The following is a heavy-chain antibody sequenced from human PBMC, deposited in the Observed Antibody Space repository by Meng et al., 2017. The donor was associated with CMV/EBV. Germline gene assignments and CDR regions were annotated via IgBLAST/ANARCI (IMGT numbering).Heavy chain of an antibody. J-gene: IGHJ5*02. CDR1: GGSFSGYY. CDR2: INHSGST. Sequence: QGQLQQWGAGLLKPSETLSLTCAVYGGSFSGYYWSWIRQPPGKGLEWIGEINHSGSTNYNPSLKSRVTISVDTSKNQFSLKLSSVTAADTAVYYCARSMVVAGDWFDPWGQGTLVTVSS. V-gene: IGHV4-34*01. D-gene: IGHD2-15*01. CDR3: ARSMVVAGDWFDP.